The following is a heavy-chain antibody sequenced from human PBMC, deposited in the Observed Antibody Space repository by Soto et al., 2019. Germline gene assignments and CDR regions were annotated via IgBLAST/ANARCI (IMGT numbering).Heavy chain of an antibody. CDR2: ISYDGSNK. V-gene: IGHV3-30-3*01. CDR3: AREGDSSSCFDY. D-gene: IGHD6-13*01. J-gene: IGHJ4*02. CDR1: GFTFSSYA. Sequence: QVQLVESGGGVVQPGRSLRLSCAASGFTFSSYAMHWVRQAPGKGLEWGAVISYDGSNKYYADSVKGRFTISRDNSKNTLYLQMNSLRAEDTAVYYCAREGDSSSCFDYWGQGTLVTVSS.